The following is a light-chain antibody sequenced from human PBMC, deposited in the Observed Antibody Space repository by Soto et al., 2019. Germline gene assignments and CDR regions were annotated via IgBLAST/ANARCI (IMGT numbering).Light chain of an antibody. V-gene: IGLV4-69*02. CDR2: VNSDGSH. CDR1: SEHSTYA. Sequence: QPVLTQSPSASASLGASVKLTCTLSSEHSTYAIAWHRQQPEKGPRYLMKVNSDGSHSKGDGIPDRFSGSSSGAERYLTISSLQSEDEADYYCQTWGPGFYVFGSGTKVTVL. CDR3: QTWGPGFYV. J-gene: IGLJ1*01.